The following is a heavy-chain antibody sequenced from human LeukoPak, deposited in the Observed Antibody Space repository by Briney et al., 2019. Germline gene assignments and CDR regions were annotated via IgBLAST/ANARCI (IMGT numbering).Heavy chain of an antibody. CDR3: ARQVPTWSGYHFDY. CDR2: IYYSGST. V-gene: IGHV4-39*01. J-gene: IGHJ4*02. CDR1: GFTFSSYA. Sequence: GSLRLSCAASGFTFSSYAMSWIRQPPGKGLEWIGSIYYSGSTYYNPSLKSRVTISVDTSKNQFSLKLSSVTAADTAVYYCARQVPTWSGYHFDYWGQGTLVTVSS. D-gene: IGHD3-3*01.